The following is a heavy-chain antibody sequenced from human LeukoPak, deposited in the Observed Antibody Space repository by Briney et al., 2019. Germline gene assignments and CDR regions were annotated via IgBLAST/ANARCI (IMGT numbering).Heavy chain of an antibody. CDR2: INSDGGTT. CDR3: DSYVSGSYYRLFY. D-gene: IGHD3-10*01. CDR1: GFTFGTYW. Sequence: PGGSLRLSCGASGFTFGTYWMHWVRQAPGKGLVWVSGINSDGGTTTYADSVKGRFTISRDNAKNTLYLQMNNLRAEDTANCATDSYVSGSYYRLFYWGQGTLVTVSS. V-gene: IGHV3-74*01. J-gene: IGHJ4*02.